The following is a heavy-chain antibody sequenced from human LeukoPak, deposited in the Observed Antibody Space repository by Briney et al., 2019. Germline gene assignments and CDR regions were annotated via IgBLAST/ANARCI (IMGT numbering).Heavy chain of an antibody. V-gene: IGHV3-23*01. CDR2: ISGSGGST. CDR1: GFTFSSYA. D-gene: IGHD3-3*01. CDR3: AKGTGVGGDDAFDF. J-gene: IGHJ3*01. Sequence: GGSLRLSCAVSGFTFSSYAMAWVRQAPGKGLEWVSGISGSGGSTYYAASLKGRFIISRDNSNNTVFLQMNSLRAEDTAIYYCAKGTGVGGDDAFDFWGQGTMVTVSS.